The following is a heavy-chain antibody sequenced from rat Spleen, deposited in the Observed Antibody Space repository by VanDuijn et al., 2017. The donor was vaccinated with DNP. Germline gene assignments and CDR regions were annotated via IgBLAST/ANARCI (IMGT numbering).Heavy chain of an antibody. D-gene: IGHD1-2*01. J-gene: IGHJ2*01. Sequence: EVQLVESGGGLVQPGRSLKLSCAASGFTFSDYNMAWVRQAPKKGLEWVATIISDGSRTYYRDSVRGRFTVSRDDSTSTLYLQMDRLRSEDTATYYCARHRAIAAIWDYWGQGVMVTVSS. CDR3: ARHRAIAAIWDY. CDR2: IISDGSRT. V-gene: IGHV5S10*01. CDR1: GFTFSDYN.